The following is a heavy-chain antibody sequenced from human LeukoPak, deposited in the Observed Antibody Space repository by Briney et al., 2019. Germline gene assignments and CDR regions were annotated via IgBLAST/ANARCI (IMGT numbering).Heavy chain of an antibody. Sequence: PGGSLRLSCAASGFTFSSYGMHWVRQAPGKGLEWVAVISYDGSKKYYADSVKGRFTISRDNSKNTMYLQMNSLRAEDTAVNYCARGGSYYAGYFDYWGQGTLVTVSS. D-gene: IGHD3-10*01. CDR2: ISYDGSKK. J-gene: IGHJ4*02. V-gene: IGHV3-30*03. CDR3: ARGGSYYAGYFDY. CDR1: GFTFSSYG.